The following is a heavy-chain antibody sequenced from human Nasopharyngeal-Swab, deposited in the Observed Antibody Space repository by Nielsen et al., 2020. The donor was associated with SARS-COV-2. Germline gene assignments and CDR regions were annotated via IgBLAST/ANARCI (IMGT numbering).Heavy chain of an antibody. CDR3: ARGCSSTTCYVSG. D-gene: IGHD2/OR15-2a*01. CDR2: INSDGSST. Sequence: GESLKISCAASGFTFSSYWMHWVRQAPGKGLVWVSRINSDGSSTSYADSVKGRFTISRDDAKNSLYLQMNSLRAEDTAVYYCARGCSSTTCYVSGWGQGTLVTVSS. CDR1: GFTFSSYW. V-gene: IGHV3-74*01. J-gene: IGHJ4*02.